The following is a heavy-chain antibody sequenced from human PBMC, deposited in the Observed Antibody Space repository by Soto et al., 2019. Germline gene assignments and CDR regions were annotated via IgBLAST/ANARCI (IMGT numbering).Heavy chain of an antibody. CDR3: AAGEASSRNLAPYYLDF. D-gene: IGHD6-13*01. CDR1: GGSMRNYF. V-gene: IGHV4-59*01. Sequence: SETLSLTCSVSGGSMRNYFWTWIRQPPGKGLEWIGYIHYSGTTSFFPSYNPSLRSRVTISEDTSKNQFSLKLLSVTTADTAVYFCAAGEASSRNLAPYYLDFWGQGTLVTVSS. J-gene: IGHJ4*02. CDR2: IHYSGTT.